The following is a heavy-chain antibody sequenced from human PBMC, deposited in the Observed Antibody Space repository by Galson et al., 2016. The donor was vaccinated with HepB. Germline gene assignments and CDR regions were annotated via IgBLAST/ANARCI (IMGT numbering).Heavy chain of an antibody. V-gene: IGHV1-18*01. Sequence: SVKVSCKASGYTFTNYGICWVRQAPGQGPEWMGWINVHNGNTKYAQKFQDRVTVTTDTSTSTAYMELRSLRSDDTAVYYCARDTGDDFNYAMDVWGQGTTVTVSS. J-gene: IGHJ6*02. D-gene: IGHD5-12*01. CDR3: ARDTGDDFNYAMDV. CDR2: INVHNGNT. CDR1: GYTFTNYG.